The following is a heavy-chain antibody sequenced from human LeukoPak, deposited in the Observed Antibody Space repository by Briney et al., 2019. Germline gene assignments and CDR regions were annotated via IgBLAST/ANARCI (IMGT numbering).Heavy chain of an antibody. CDR1: GFTFSSYW. D-gene: IGHD6-19*01. V-gene: IGHV3-7*01. Sequence: GGSLRLSCAASGFTFSSYWMSWVRQAPGKGLEWVANIKQDGSEKYYVDSVKGRFTISRDNAKNSLYLQMNSLRAEDTAVYYCARDFLLKYSSGWYNAFDIWGQGTMVTVSS. J-gene: IGHJ3*02. CDR3: ARDFLLKYSSGWYNAFDI. CDR2: IKQDGSEK.